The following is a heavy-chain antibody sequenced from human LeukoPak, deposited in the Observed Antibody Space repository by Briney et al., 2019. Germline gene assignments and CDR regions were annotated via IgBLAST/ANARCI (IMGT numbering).Heavy chain of an antibody. CDR3: AKDQRWESPHYLDS. D-gene: IGHD1-26*01. V-gene: IGHV3-53*01. CDR2: IYGGGNT. J-gene: IGHJ4*02. Sequence: GGSLRLSCAASGFTVGSNYMNWVRQAPGKGLERVSIIYGGGNTYYADSVKGRLTTSRDNSKNTLYVQMNSLRDEDTAVYYCAKDQRWESPHYLDSWGQGTLVTVSS. CDR1: GFTVGSNY.